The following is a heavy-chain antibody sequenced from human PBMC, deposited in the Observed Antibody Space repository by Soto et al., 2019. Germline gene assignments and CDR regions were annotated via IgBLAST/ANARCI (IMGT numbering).Heavy chain of an antibody. V-gene: IGHV1-8*01. CDR1: GYTFTEYD. CDR3: EVTTGY. D-gene: IGHD4-17*01. CDR2: VSPENRNS. J-gene: IGHJ4*02. Sequence: QVQVVQSRAEVKKPGASVKVSCKTSGYTFTEYDINWVRQAPGQGLEYMGWVSPENRNSGYAPQFRGRVSMTADTSINTVYLELTTLTYEDTAVYYCEVTTGYWGQGTMVTVSS.